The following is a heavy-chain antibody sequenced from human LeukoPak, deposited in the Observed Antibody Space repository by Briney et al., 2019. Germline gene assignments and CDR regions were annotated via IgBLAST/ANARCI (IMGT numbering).Heavy chain of an antibody. Sequence: GGSLRLFCAASGFNFSRYWMHWVRQAPGKGLVCVSRINSDGSITTYADSVKVRFTISRDNAKNTLYLQMSSLRAEDTAVYYCARADYYDRTLPFGYWGQGTLVTVSS. V-gene: IGHV3-74*01. D-gene: IGHD3-22*01. CDR3: ARADYYDRTLPFGY. J-gene: IGHJ4*02. CDR2: INSDGSIT. CDR1: GFNFSRYW.